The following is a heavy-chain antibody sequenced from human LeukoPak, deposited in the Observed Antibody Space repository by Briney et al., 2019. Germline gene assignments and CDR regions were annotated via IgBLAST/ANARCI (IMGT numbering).Heavy chain of an antibody. J-gene: IGHJ4*02. CDR1: GYXFTSYY. D-gene: IGHD4-17*01. CDR2: INPSGGST. V-gene: IGHV1-46*01. CDR3: ARGYGDYAY. Sequence: ASVKFSCKASGYXFTSYYIHWVRQAPGQGLEWMGIINPSGGSTTYAQKFQGRVTMTRDTSTSTVYMELSSLRSEDTAVYYCARGYGDYAYWGQGTLVTVSS.